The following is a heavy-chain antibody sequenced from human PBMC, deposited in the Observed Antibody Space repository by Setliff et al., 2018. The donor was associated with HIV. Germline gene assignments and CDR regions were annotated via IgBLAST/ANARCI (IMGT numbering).Heavy chain of an antibody. J-gene: IGHJ6*03. CDR2: IDWEDDK. V-gene: IGHV2-70*11. CDR3: ARIHSSADYYYMDV. Sequence: SGPTLVNPTQTLTLTCTFSGFSLSTSGMCVSWIRQPTGKALEWLARIDWEDDKYYSTSLKTRLTISKDTSKNQVVLTMTNMDPVDTATYYCARIHSSADYYYMDVWGKGTTVTVSS. CDR1: GFSLSTSGMC. D-gene: IGHD6-19*01.